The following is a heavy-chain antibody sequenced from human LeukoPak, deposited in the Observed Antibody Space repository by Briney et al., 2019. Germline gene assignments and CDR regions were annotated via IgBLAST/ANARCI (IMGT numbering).Heavy chain of an antibody. V-gene: IGHV4-39*07. Sequence: SETLSLTCTVSGGSISSSSYYWGWIRQPPGKGLEWIGSIYYSGSTYYNPSLKSRVTISVDTSKNQFSLKLSSVTAADTAVYYCARVATYYDYVWGSYRYGFDYWGQGTLVTVSS. CDR3: ARVATYYDYVWGSYRYGFDY. J-gene: IGHJ4*02. CDR2: IYYSGST. D-gene: IGHD3-16*02. CDR1: GGSISSSSYY.